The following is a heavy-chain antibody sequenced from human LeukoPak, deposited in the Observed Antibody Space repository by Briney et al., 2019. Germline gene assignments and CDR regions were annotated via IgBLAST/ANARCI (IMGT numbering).Heavy chain of an antibody. CDR1: GVTLSITW. V-gene: IGHV3-7*01. J-gene: IGHJ4*02. CDR3: ARDRAYNRFDY. CDR2: IKEDGSAK. D-gene: IGHD5-24*01. Sequence: GGSVRLSCVDPGVTLSITWIAWVRQALGKGLEWVANIKEDGSAKNYVGSVRGRFTVSRDNAKKSVYLEMNSLRAEDTAVYYCARDRAYNRFDYWGQGTLVTVSS.